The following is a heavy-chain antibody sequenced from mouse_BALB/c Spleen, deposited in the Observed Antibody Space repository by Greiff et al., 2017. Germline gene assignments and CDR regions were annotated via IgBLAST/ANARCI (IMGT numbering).Heavy chain of an antibody. CDR3: ERHRLTWTWDY. D-gene: IGHD4-1*01. CDR1: GFTFSSYA. CDR2: ISSGGRYT. Sequence: EVQRVESGGGLVKPGGSLKLSCAASGFTFSSYAMSWVRQTPEKRLEWVATISSGGRYTYYPDSVKGRFTISRDNAKDTLYMQMSSVRSGNTAIYYCERHRLTWTWDYWGQGTTLTVSA. J-gene: IGHJ2*01. V-gene: IGHV5-9-3*01.